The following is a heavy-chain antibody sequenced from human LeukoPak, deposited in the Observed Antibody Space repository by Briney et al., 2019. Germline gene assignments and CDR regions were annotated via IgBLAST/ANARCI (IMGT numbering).Heavy chain of an antibody. V-gene: IGHV3-30*18. CDR1: GFTFSSYG. Sequence: ERSLRLSCAASGFTFSSYGMHWVRQAPGKGLEWVVVISYDGSNKYYADSVKGRFTISRDNSKNTLYLQMNSLRAEDTAVYYCAKDWDRHIVVVTAWFDYWGQGTLVTVSS. CDR2: ISYDGSNK. CDR3: AKDWDRHIVVVTAWFDY. D-gene: IGHD2-21*02. J-gene: IGHJ4*02.